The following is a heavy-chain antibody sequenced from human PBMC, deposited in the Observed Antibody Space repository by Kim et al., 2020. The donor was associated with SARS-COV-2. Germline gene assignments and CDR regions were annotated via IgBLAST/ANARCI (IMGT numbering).Heavy chain of an antibody. CDR1: GFTFSSYA. V-gene: IGHV3-23*01. J-gene: IGHJ6*01. Sequence: GGSLRLSCAASGFTFSSYAMSWVRQAPGKGLEWVSSVSGNGVNTYYADSVKGRFTISRDNSKNTLYLQMNSLRAEDTAIYYCAKPVPATISYYYYDMDV. D-gene: IGHD2-2*01. CDR3: AKPVPATISYYYYDMDV. CDR2: VSGNGVNT.